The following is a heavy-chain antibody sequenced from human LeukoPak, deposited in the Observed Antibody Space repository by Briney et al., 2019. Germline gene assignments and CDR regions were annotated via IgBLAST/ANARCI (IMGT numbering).Heavy chain of an antibody. CDR2: IYTSGST. Sequence: PSETLSLTCTVSGGSISSGSYYWRWLRQPAGKGLEWIGRIYTSGSTNYNPSLKSRVTISVATSKNQFSLKLSSVTAADTAVYYCARDYDSSGYHLLGYWGQGTLVTVSS. CDR1: GGSISSGSYY. J-gene: IGHJ4*02. V-gene: IGHV4-61*02. CDR3: ARDYDSSGYHLLGY. D-gene: IGHD3-22*01.